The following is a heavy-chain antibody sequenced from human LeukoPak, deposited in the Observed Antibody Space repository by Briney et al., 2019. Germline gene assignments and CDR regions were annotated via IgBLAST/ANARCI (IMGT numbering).Heavy chain of an antibody. D-gene: IGHD1-26*01. CDR1: GYTFTSYG. CDR2: ISAYNGNT. J-gene: IGHJ6*02. CDR3: ARDHRSYHYYYYGMDV. Sequence: ASVKVSCKASGYTFTSYGISWVRQAPAQGLEWMGWISAYNGNTNYAQKLQGRVTMTTDPSTSTAYMELRSLRSDDTAVYYCARDHRSYHYYYYGMDVWGQGTTVTVSS. V-gene: IGHV1-18*01.